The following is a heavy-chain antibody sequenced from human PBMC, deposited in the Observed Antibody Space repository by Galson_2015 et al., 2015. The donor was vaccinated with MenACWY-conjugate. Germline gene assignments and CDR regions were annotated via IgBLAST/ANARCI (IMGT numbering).Heavy chain of an antibody. Sequence: SLRLSCAASEFSFSDYWMHWVRQAPGKGLVWVSGINSDGTDTTYADSVKGRFTISRDNAKSTLYLQMDTLRDEDTAAYYCARGFGGSYYFDYWGQGTLVTVSS. D-gene: IGHD4-23*01. CDR3: ARGFGGSYYFDY. J-gene: IGHJ4*02. CDR2: INSDGTDT. V-gene: IGHV3-74*01. CDR1: EFSFSDYW.